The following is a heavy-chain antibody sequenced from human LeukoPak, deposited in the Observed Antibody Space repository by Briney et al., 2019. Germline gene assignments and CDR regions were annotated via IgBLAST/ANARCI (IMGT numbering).Heavy chain of an antibody. V-gene: IGHV3-9*01. J-gene: IGHJ4*02. CDR3: AKASRSSGHIDC. Sequence: GRSLRLSCAASGFTFDDYAMHWVRQAPGKGLEWVSGISWNSGSIGYADSVKGRFTISRDNAKNSLYLQMNSLRAEDTALYYCAKASRSSGHIDCWGQGTLVTVSS. CDR2: ISWNSGSI. CDR1: GFTFDDYA. D-gene: IGHD6-19*01.